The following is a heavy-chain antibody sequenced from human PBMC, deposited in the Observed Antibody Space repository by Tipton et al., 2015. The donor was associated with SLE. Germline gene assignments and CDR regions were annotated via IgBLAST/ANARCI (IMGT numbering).Heavy chain of an antibody. V-gene: IGHV3-33*01. CDR2: IWYDGSNK. J-gene: IGHJ6*02. Sequence: SLRLSCAASGFTFSSYGMHWVRQAPGKGLEWVAVIWYDGSNKYYADSVKGRFTISRDNAKNSLYLQMNSLRAEDTAVYYCAREGSNTYYYDSHYYGMDVWGQGTTVTVSS. CDR3: AREGSNTYYYDSHYYGMDV. D-gene: IGHD3-22*01. CDR1: GFTFSSYG.